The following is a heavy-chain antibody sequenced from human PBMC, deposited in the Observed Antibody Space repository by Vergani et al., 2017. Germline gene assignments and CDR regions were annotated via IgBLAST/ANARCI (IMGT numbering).Heavy chain of an antibody. Sequence: VQLVQSGAEVKKPGSSVKVSCKASGGTFSSYAISWVRQAPGQGLEWMGIIYPGDSEVKSNPTFRGQVIFSVDTSVNTAYLQWRSLQASDTATYFCASGGHGSENGGALQLWGQGTNITVSS. CDR3: ASGGHGSENGGALQL. CDR2: IYPGDSEV. D-gene: IGHD3-10*01. J-gene: IGHJ3*01. V-gene: IGHV5-51*01. CDR1: GGTFSSYA.